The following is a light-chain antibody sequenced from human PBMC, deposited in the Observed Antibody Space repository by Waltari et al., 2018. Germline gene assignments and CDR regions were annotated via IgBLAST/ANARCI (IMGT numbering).Light chain of an antibody. CDR1: SSNIGSNT. CDR3: AAWDDSLNGWV. Sequence: QSVLTQPPSASGTPGQRVTISCSGSSSNIGSNTVNWYQQLPGTAPKLLIYSNNQRPSGVPGRFSGSKSGPSASLAISGLQSEDEADYYCAAWDDSLNGWVFGGGTKLTVL. CDR2: SNN. V-gene: IGLV1-44*01. J-gene: IGLJ3*02.